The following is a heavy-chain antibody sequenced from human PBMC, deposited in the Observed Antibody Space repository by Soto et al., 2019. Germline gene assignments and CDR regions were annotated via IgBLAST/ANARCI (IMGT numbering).Heavy chain of an antibody. D-gene: IGHD2-2*01. CDR2: MYYNGNT. CDR3: ARDGAYCSSIGCQNPFDH. CDR1: GGSINGGGYY. V-gene: IGHV4-31*03. Sequence: QVQLQESGPGLVQPSQTLSLSCTVSGGSINGGGYYWNWIRQLPGKGLEWIGYMYYNGNTYYNPSLQSRATISFGTSHDQFSLRLTSVTVADTAVYFCARDGAYCSSIGCQNPFDHWGQGTLVTVSP. J-gene: IGHJ4*02.